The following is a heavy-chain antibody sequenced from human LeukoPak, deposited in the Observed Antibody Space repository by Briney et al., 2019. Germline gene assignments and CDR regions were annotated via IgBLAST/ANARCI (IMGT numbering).Heavy chain of an antibody. CDR3: ARQVAAGPLYYYYGMDV. CDR2: IYYSGST. V-gene: IGHV4-59*08. D-gene: IGHD2-15*01. CDR1: GGSLSSYY. Sequence: SETLSLTCTVSGGSLSSYYWSWIRQPPGKGLEWIGYIYYSGSTNYNPSLKSRVTISVDTSKNQFSLKLSSVTAADTAVYYCARQVAAGPLYYYYGMDVWGQGTTVTVSS. J-gene: IGHJ6*02.